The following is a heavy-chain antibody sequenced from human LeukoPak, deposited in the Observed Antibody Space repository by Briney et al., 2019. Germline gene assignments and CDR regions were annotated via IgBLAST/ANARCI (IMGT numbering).Heavy chain of an antibody. J-gene: IGHJ4*02. Sequence: GGSLRLSCAASGFTFSSYAMSWVRQTPGKGLEWVSTVSSSGGSTYYADSVKGRFTISRDNSMNTLYLQMNSLRAEDTAVYYCAKAKHDYGDPYFDCWGQGTLVTVSS. CDR2: VSSSGGST. V-gene: IGHV3-23*01. D-gene: IGHD4-17*01. CDR1: GFTFSSYA. CDR3: AKAKHDYGDPYFDC.